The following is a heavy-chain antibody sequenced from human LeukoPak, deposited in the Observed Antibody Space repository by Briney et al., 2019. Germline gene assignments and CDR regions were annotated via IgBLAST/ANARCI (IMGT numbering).Heavy chain of an antibody. Sequence: GASVKVSCKASGGAFSSYAINWVRQAPGQGLEWMGRIIPMVGTLNYAQKFQGRVTITADKSTSTAYMEMSSLRSEDTAVYYCARGESSSWPYYYYGMDVWGQGTTVTVSS. V-gene: IGHV1-69*04. J-gene: IGHJ6*02. CDR3: ARGESSSWPYYYYGMDV. CDR2: IIPMVGTL. D-gene: IGHD6-13*01. CDR1: GGAFSSYA.